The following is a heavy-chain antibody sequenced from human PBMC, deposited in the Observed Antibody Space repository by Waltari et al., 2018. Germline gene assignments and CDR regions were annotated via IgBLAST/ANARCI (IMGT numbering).Heavy chain of an antibody. D-gene: IGHD6-13*01. CDR1: GFTFSSYG. CDR3: ARDRVAAGTWYYYYMDV. V-gene: IGHV3-30*02. CDR2: IRYDGSNK. J-gene: IGHJ6*03. Sequence: QVQLVESGGGVVQPGGSLRLSCAASGFTFSSYGMHWVRQAPGKGLEWVAFIRYDGSNKYYADSLKGRFTISRDNSNNTLYLQMNSLRAEDTAVYYWARDRVAAGTWYYYYMDVWGKGPTVTISS.